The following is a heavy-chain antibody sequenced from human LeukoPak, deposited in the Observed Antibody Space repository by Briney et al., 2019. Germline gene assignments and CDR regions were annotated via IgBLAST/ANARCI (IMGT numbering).Heavy chain of an antibody. CDR1: GYTFTGYY. CDR3: ARDRDYGDYRRYFDY. J-gene: IGHJ4*02. Sequence: GASVKVSCKASGYTFTGYYMHWVRQAPGQGLEWMGIINPSGGSTSYAQKFQGRVTMTRDMSTSTVYMELSSLRSEDTAVYYCARDRDYGDYRRYFDYWGQGTLVTVSS. CDR2: INPSGGST. V-gene: IGHV1-46*01. D-gene: IGHD4-17*01.